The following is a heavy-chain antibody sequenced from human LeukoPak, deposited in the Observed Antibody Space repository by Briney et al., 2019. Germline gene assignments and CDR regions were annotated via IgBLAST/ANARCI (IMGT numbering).Heavy chain of an antibody. CDR3: ASSYGESSGYIPWAF. CDR2: IYYSGST. Sequence: SETLSLTCTVSGGSISSYYWTWIRQPPGKGLEWIGYIYYSGSTSYNPSLKSRVTISIDTSKNQFSLKLSSVTAADTAVHYCASSYGESSGYIPWAFWGQGIMVTVSS. D-gene: IGHD3-22*01. V-gene: IGHV4-59*01. J-gene: IGHJ3*01. CDR1: GGSISSYY.